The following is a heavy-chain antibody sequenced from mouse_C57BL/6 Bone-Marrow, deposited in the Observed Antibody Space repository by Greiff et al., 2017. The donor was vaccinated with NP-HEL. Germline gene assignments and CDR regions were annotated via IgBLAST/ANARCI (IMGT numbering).Heavy chain of an antibody. CDR2: INYDGSST. Sequence: EVQLVESEGGLVQPGSSMKLSCTASGFTFSDYYMAWVRQVPEKGLEWVANINYDGSSTYYLDSLKSRFIISRDNAKNILYLQMSSLKSEDTATYYCARELRLQSYFDYWGQGTTLTVSS. J-gene: IGHJ2*01. CDR3: ARELRLQSYFDY. V-gene: IGHV5-16*01. D-gene: IGHD3-2*02. CDR1: GFTFSDYY.